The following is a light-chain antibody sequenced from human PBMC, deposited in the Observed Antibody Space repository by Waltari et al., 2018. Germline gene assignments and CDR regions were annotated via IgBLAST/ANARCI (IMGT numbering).Light chain of an antibody. V-gene: IGLV5-45*03. CDR2: SKSDSDK. CDR3: MIWNSSAWV. J-gene: IGLJ3*02. Sequence: QAVLTQPSSLSASPGASASLTCTLRSGINVGTYKIYWYQQKPGSPPQYLLRSKSDSDKQQGSGVPSLFSGSKDSSANAGILPISGLQSEDEADYYCMIWNSSAWVFGGGTKLTVL. CDR1: SGINVGTYK.